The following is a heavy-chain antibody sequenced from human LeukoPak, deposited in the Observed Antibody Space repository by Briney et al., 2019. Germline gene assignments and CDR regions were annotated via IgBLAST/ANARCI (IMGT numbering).Heavy chain of an antibody. J-gene: IGHJ4*02. V-gene: IGHV1-46*01. CDR2: INTNGGST. D-gene: IGHD3-16*01. Sequence: ASVKVSCKASGGTCSSYTISWVRQAPGQGLEWMGIINTNGGSTSYAQKFQGRVTMTRDTSTNTVFIELMSLVSEDTAVYYCARDHVLGYWGQGNLCTVSS. CDR1: GGTCSSYT. CDR3: ARDHVLGY.